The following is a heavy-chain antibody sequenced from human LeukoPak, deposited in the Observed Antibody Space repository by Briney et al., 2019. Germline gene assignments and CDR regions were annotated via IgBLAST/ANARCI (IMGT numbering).Heavy chain of an antibody. Sequence: ASVKVSCKASGGTFSNYAISWVRQAPGQGLEWMGGIIPIFGTANYAQKFQGRVTITADESTSTAYMELSSLRSEDTAVYYCARAPYDSSGSANYYYYYGMDVWGQGTTVTVPS. V-gene: IGHV1-69*13. CDR3: ARAPYDSSGSANYYYYYGMDV. D-gene: IGHD3-22*01. CDR2: IIPIFGTA. CDR1: GGTFSNYA. J-gene: IGHJ6*02.